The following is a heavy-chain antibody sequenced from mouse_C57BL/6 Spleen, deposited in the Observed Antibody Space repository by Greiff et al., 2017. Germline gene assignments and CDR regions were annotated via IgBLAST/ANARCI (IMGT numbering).Heavy chain of an antibody. CDR3: ARELGALFDY. CDR1: GFTFSDYY. CDR2: INYDGSST. D-gene: IGHD4-1*01. Sequence: EVKLMESEGGLVQPGSSMKLSCTASGFTFSDYYMAWVRQVPEKGLEWVANINYDGSSTYYLDSLKSRFIISRDNAKNILYLQMSSLKSEDTATYYCARELGALFDYWGQGTTLTVSS. J-gene: IGHJ2*01. V-gene: IGHV5-16*01.